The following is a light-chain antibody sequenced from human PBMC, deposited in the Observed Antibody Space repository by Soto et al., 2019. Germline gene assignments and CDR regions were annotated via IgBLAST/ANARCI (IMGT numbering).Light chain of an antibody. J-gene: IGLJ2*01. CDR1: SSDVGLFNY. V-gene: IGLV2-14*01. Sequence: QSVLTQPASVSGSPGQSITISCTGTSSDVGLFNYVSWYQHHPGQAPKLMIYDVNNRPSGISDRFSGSKSGNTASLTISGLHAEDEADYFCTSYTTSSTLVFGGGTKLTVL. CDR2: DVN. CDR3: TSYTTSSTLV.